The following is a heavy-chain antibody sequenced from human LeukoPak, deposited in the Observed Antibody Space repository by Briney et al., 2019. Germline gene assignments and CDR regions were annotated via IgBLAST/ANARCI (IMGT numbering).Heavy chain of an antibody. CDR2: INPNSGGT. CDR1: GYTFTSYG. J-gene: IGHJ4*02. V-gene: IGHV1-2*02. D-gene: IGHD3-22*01. CDR3: YYRVSSGYLT. Sequence: ASVKVSCKASGYTFTSYGITWVRQAPGQGLEWMGWINPNSGGTYYAQKFQGRVSMTRDTSISTAYMELSSLRSDDTAVYYCYYRVSSGYLTWGQGTLVAVSS.